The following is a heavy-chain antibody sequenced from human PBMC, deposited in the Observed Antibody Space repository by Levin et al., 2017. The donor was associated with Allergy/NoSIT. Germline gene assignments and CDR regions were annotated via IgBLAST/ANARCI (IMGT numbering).Heavy chain of an antibody. Sequence: LSLTCAASGFTFSSYAMHWVRQAPGKGLEWVAVISYDGSNKYYADSVKGRFTISRDNSKNTLYLQMNSLRAEDTAVYYCARDALVDYYGSGSYYYSWFDPWGQGTLVTVSS. CDR2: ISYDGSNK. CDR1: GFTFSSYA. J-gene: IGHJ5*02. CDR3: ARDALVDYYGSGSYYYSWFDP. V-gene: IGHV3-30-3*01. D-gene: IGHD3-10*01.